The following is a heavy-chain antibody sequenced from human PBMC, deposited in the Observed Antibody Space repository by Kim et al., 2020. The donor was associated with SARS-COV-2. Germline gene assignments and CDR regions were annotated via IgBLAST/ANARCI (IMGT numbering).Heavy chain of an antibody. CDR3: AKDLGNGAVAGTLNYYYGMDV. V-gene: IGHV3-30*02. D-gene: IGHD6-19*01. Sequence: FTISRDNSKNTLYLQMNSLRAEDTAVYYCAKDLGNGAVAGTLNYYYGMDVWGQGTTVTVSS. J-gene: IGHJ6*02.